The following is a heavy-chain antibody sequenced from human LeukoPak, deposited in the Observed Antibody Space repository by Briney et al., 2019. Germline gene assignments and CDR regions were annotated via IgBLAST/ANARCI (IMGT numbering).Heavy chain of an antibody. V-gene: IGHV3-48*04. CDR3: ARDRIMVVGPYNWFDP. CDR1: GFTFSSYA. D-gene: IGHD2-15*01. J-gene: IGHJ5*02. Sequence: PGGPLRLSCAASGFTFSSYAMLWPRHAPGEGLEWISYISSSCSTIYYADSVKGRFTISRDNAENSLYLHMSSLRAEDTALYYCARDRIMVVGPYNWFDPWGQGTLVTVSS. CDR2: ISSSCSTI.